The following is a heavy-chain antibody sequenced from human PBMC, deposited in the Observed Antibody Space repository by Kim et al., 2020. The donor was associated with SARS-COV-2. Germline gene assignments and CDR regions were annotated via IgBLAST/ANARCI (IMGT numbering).Heavy chain of an antibody. Sequence: GGSLRLSCAASGFTFSSYAMSWVRQAPGKGLEWVSAISGSGGSTYYADSVKGRFTISRDNSKNTLYLQMNSLRAEDTAVYYCAHPQREYYDILTGYPDYYYYYGMDVWGQGTTVTVSS. CDR1: GFTFSSYA. D-gene: IGHD3-9*01. V-gene: IGHV3-23*01. J-gene: IGHJ6*02. CDR3: AHPQREYYDILTGYPDYYYYYGMDV. CDR2: ISGSGGST.